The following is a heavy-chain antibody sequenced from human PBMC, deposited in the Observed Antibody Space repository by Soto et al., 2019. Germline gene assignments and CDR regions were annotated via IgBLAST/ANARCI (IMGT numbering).Heavy chain of an antibody. J-gene: IGHJ4*02. CDR1: GFNFNNYG. D-gene: IGHD3-10*01. CDR3: ARDPSHGSGSYLDY. Sequence: LRLSCTASGFNFNNYGMHWVRQAPGKGLEWVAVIWYDGSNKYYAVSVKGRFTISRDNSKNTMYLQMSSLRAEDTAVYFCARDPSHGSGSYLDYWGQGTLVTVSS. CDR2: IWYDGSNK. V-gene: IGHV3-33*01.